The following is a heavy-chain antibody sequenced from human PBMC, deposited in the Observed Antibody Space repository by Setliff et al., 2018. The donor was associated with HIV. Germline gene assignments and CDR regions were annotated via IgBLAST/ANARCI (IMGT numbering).Heavy chain of an antibody. CDR3: ARRADRFDL. Sequence: ASVKVSCKASGYALTSYSLTWVRQAPGQGLEWMGWISDYNSNTEYAQKFQGRVTMTKDTSTSTAFMELRSLRPDDTAVYFCARRADRFDLWGQGTLVTVSS. J-gene: IGHJ5*02. D-gene: IGHD3-9*01. CDR2: ISDYNSNT. V-gene: IGHV1-18*01. CDR1: GYALTSYS.